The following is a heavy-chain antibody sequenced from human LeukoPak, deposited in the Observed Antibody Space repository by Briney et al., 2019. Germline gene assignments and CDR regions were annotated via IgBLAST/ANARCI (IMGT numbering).Heavy chain of an antibody. CDR2: INHSGST. CDR1: GGSFSGYY. V-gene: IGHV4-34*01. CDR3: ALVVNDAFDI. J-gene: IGHJ3*02. Sequence: PSETLSLTCAVYGGSFSGYYWSWIRQPPGKGLEWIGEINHSGSTNYNPSLKSRVTISVDTSKNQFSLKLSPVTAADTAVYYCALVVNDAFDIWGQGTMVTVSS. D-gene: IGHD2-15*01.